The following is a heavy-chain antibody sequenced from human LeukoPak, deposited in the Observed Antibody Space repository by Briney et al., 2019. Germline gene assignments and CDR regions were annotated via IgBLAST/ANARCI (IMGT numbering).Heavy chain of an antibody. D-gene: IGHD6-19*01. CDR1: GFTFSNYW. CDR3: AIPPGIAVAGSEGFDY. V-gene: IGHV3-30*03. J-gene: IGHJ4*02. CDR2: ISYDGSNR. Sequence: GGSLRLSCAASGFTFSNYWMHWVRQAPGKGLEWVAVISYDGSNRYYADSVKGRFTISRDNSKNTLYLQMNSLRAEDTAVYYCAIPPGIAVAGSEGFDYWGQGTLVTVSS.